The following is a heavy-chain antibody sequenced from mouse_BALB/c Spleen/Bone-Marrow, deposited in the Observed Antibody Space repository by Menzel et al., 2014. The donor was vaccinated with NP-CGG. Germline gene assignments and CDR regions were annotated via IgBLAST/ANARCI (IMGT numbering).Heavy chain of an antibody. D-gene: IGHD1-1*01. CDR3: ARRATTVVVTDY. Sequence: QVQLQQSGAELVKPGASVKLSCKASGYTFTSYWMHWVKQRPGQGLEWIGEINPSNGRTNYNEKFKSKATLTVDKSSSTAYMQLSSLTSEDSAVYYCARRATTVVVTDYWGQGTTLTVSS. V-gene: IGHV1S81*02. CDR1: GYTFTSYW. J-gene: IGHJ2*01. CDR2: INPSNGRT.